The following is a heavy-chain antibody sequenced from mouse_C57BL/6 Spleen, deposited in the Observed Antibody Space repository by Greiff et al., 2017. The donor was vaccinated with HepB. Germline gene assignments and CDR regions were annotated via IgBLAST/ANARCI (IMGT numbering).Heavy chain of an antibody. Sequence: VQLQQSDAELVKPGASVKISCKVSGYTFTDHTIHWMKQRPEQGLEWIGYIYPRDGSTKYNEKFKGKATLTADKSSSTAYMQLNSLTSEDSAVYFCATIYDGYYEGFAYWGQGTLVTVSA. CDR3: ATIYDGYYEGFAY. CDR1: GYTFTDHT. D-gene: IGHD2-3*01. CDR2: IYPRDGST. J-gene: IGHJ3*01. V-gene: IGHV1-78*01.